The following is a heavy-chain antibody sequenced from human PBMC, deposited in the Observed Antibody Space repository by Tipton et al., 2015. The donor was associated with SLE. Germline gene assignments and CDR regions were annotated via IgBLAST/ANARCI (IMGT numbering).Heavy chain of an antibody. CDR2: IYTSGST. D-gene: IGHD3-10*01. Sequence: TLSLTCTVSGVSISSYYWSWIRQPPGKGLEWIGYIYTSGSTNYNPSLKSRVTISVDTSKNQFSLKLISVTAADTAVYYCAEGVLPWAAFDIWGQGTMVTVSS. V-gene: IGHV4-59*01. CDR1: GVSISSYY. CDR3: AEGVLPWAAFDI. J-gene: IGHJ3*02.